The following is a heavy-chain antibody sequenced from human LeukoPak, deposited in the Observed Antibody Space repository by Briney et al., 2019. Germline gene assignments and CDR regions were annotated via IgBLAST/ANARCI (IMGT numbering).Heavy chain of an antibody. V-gene: IGHV4-39*01. CDR1: GDSVSRSDSY. J-gene: IGHJ1*01. D-gene: IGHD3-22*01. CDR3: ARRRYYDGSGYLE. CDR2: IYYSGRT. Sequence: SETLSLTCSVSGDSVSRSDSYWDWIRQPPGKGLEWNGTIYYSGRTYYSPSLKSRVTMSVDPSNNQFSLNLRSVTAADTALYYCARRRYYDGSGYLEWGQGTLLSVSS.